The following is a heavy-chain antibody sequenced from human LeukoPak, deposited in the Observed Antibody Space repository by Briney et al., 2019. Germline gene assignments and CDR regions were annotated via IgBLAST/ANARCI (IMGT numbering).Heavy chain of an antibody. D-gene: IGHD6-13*01. Sequence: SQTLSLTCTVSGGSISSSSYNWGWIRQPPGKGLEWIGSIYYSGSTYYNPSLKSRVTISVDTSKNQFSLKLSSVTAADTAVYYCARAWGIAAAAYYFDYWGPGTLVTVSS. CDR2: IYYSGST. J-gene: IGHJ4*02. CDR1: GGSISSSSYN. CDR3: ARAWGIAAAAYYFDY. V-gene: IGHV4-39*07.